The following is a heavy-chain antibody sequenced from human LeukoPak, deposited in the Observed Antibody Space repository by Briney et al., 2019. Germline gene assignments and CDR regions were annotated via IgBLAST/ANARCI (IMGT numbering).Heavy chain of an antibody. D-gene: IGHD3-9*01. J-gene: IGHJ4*02. CDR1: GFTFGDYA. CDR3: TRAARYFDWFSFDY. CDR2: IRSKAYGGTT. Sequence: GGSLRLSCTASGFTFGDYAMSWVRQAPGKGLEWVGFIRSKAYGGTTEYTASVKGRFTISRDDSKSIAYLQMNSLKTEDTAVYYCTRAARYFDWFSFDYWGQGTLVTVSS. V-gene: IGHV3-49*04.